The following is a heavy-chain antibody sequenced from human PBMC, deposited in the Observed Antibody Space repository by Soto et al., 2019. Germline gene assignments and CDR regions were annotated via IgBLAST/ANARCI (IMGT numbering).Heavy chain of an antibody. CDR3: AREWGLLPYYVMNV. Sequence: TSETLSLTCIVSGDSVTSGSYYWTWLRQPPGKGLEWIGYISYTGRTKYNPSLQSRVTISVDTSKDDFSLNLSSVTAADTAVYFCAREWGLLPYYVMNVWGHGTAVTVSS. CDR1: GDSVTSGSYY. J-gene: IGHJ6*02. CDR2: ISYTGRT. V-gene: IGHV4-61*03. D-gene: IGHD7-27*01.